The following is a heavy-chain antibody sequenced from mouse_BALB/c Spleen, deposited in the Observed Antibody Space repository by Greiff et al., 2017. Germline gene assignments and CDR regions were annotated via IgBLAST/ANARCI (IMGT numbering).Heavy chain of an antibody. Sequence: DVHLVESGGGLVQPGGSRKLSCAASGFTFSSFGMHWVRQAPEKGLEWVAYISSGSSTIYYADTVKGRFTISRDNPKNTLFLQMTSLRSEDTAMYYCARADGGSRPPYYAMDYWGQGTSVTVSS. D-gene: IGHD1-1*01. CDR3: ARADGGSRPPYYAMDY. V-gene: IGHV5-17*02. CDR1: GFTFSSFG. CDR2: ISSGSSTI. J-gene: IGHJ4*01.